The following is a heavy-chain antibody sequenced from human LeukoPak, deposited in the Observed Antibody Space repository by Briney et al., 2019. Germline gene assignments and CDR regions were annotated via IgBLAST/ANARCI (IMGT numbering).Heavy chain of an antibody. V-gene: IGHV3-64*01. J-gene: IGHJ4*02. Sequence: GGSLRLSCAASGFTFSSYAMHWVRQAPGKGLEYVSAISSNGGSTYYANSVKGRFTISRDNSKNTLYLQMGSLRVEDMAVYYCARARGATMSQIDYWGQGTLVTVSS. D-gene: IGHD1-26*01. CDR3: ARARGATMSQIDY. CDR1: GFTFSSYA. CDR2: ISSNGGST.